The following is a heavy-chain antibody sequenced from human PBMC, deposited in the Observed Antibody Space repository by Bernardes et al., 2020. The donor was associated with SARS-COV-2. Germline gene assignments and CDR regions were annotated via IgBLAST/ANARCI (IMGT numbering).Heavy chain of an antibody. CDR3: AKAEYYYDSSGYYGVAAVDY. CDR2: ISYDGSNK. J-gene: IGHJ4*02. Sequence: GGSLRLSCAASGFTFSSYGMHWVRQAPGKGLEWVAVISYDGSNKYYADSVKGRFTISRDNSKNTLYLQMNSLRAEDTAVYYCAKAEYYYDSSGYYGVAAVDYWGQGTLVTVSS. CDR1: GFTFSSYG. V-gene: IGHV3-30*18. D-gene: IGHD3-22*01.